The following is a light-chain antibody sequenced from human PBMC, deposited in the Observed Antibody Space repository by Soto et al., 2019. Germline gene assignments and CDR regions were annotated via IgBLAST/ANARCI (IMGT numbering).Light chain of an antibody. Sequence: QSALTQPASVSGSPGQSITISCTGTSSDVGSYNYVSWYQQHPGKAPKVMIYDVSNRPSGVSDRFSGSKSGNTASLTISGLQAEDEADYYCGSYTSASTLPYVFGTGTKVTVL. CDR3: GSYTSASTLPYV. CDR1: SSDVGSYNY. CDR2: DVS. V-gene: IGLV2-14*01. J-gene: IGLJ1*01.